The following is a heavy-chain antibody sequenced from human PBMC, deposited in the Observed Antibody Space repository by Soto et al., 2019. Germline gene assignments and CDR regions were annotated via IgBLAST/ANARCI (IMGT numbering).Heavy chain of an antibody. V-gene: IGHV3-23*01. CDR2: ISGSGFAT. Sequence: PRLSCGASGFTVSSYPMRWVRQAPGKGLEWVSTISGSGFATYYADSVKGRFTISRDISKNTLYLQMNSLRAEDTAVYYCAKGLGVVTTSWDYWGQGTLVTVSS. J-gene: IGHJ4*02. D-gene: IGHD5-12*01. CDR3: AKGLGVVTTSWDY. CDR1: GFTVSSYP.